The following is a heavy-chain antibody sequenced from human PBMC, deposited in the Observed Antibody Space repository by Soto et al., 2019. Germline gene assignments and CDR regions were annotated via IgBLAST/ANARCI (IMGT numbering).Heavy chain of an antibody. CDR1: GFTFSPFW. J-gene: IGHJ4*02. D-gene: IGHD4-4*01. Sequence: EVQLVESGGGLVQPGGSLRLSCAASGFTFSPFWMHWVRQVPGKGPVWVSRINSAGNSTSYADSVKGRFTISRDNTKNTLYLQMNSVRAEDTGVYNCARGSNHFDYWGQGTLVTVSS. CDR2: INSAGNST. V-gene: IGHV3-74*01. CDR3: ARGSNHFDY.